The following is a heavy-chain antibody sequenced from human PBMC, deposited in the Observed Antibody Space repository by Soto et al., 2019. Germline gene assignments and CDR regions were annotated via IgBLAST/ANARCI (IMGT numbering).Heavy chain of an antibody. CDR3: AKDDRTAGRIDY. Sequence: EVQLLESGGGLVQPGGSLRLSCATSGLSFSLYSMGWVRQAPGKGLEWVSAISGSGRNIHYADSVKGRFTISRDNSKNTLCLQMNSLGAEDTALYYCAKDDRTAGRIDYWGQGTLVTVSS. CDR2: ISGSGRNI. J-gene: IGHJ4*02. CDR1: GLSFSLYS. V-gene: IGHV3-23*01. D-gene: IGHD2-21*02.